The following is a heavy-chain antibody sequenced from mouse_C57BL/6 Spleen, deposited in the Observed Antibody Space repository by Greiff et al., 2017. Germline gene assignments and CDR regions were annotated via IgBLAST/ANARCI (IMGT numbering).Heavy chain of an antibody. J-gene: IGHJ2*01. CDR2: INPNNGGT. CDR1: GYTFTDYY. V-gene: IGHV1-26*01. CDR3: ARCYYGSSYDDY. Sequence: EVQLQQSGPELVKPGASVKISCKASGYTFTDYYMNWVKQSHGKSLEWIGDINPNNGGTSYNQKFKGKATLTVDKSSSTAYMELRSLTSEDSAVYYCARCYYGSSYDDYWGQGTTLTVSS. D-gene: IGHD1-1*01.